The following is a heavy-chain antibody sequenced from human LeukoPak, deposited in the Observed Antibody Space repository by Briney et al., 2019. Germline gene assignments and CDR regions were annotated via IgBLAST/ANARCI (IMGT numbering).Heavy chain of an antibody. Sequence: PGRSLRLSCAASGFTFSSYGMHWVRQAPGKGLEWVAVISYDGSNKYYADSVKGRFTISRDNSKNTLYLQMNSLRAEDTAVYYCAKVLDTEFDYWGQGTLVTVSS. CDR3: AKVLDTEFDY. V-gene: IGHV3-30*18. CDR1: GFTFSSYG. J-gene: IGHJ4*02. CDR2: ISYDGSNK. D-gene: IGHD5-18*01.